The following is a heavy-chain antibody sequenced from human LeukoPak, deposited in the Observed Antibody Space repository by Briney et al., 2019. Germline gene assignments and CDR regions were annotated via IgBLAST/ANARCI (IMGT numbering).Heavy chain of an antibody. Sequence: GGSLRLSCAASGFTFNRNWMSSVRQAPGKGLECVANIKEDGSEKYYVDSVKGRFTISRDNAKNSLYLQMNSLRGEDTAVYYCARSDNWGQGTLVTVSS. D-gene: IGHD2-21*01. CDR1: GFTFNRNW. CDR3: ARSDN. V-gene: IGHV3-7*01. J-gene: IGHJ4*02. CDR2: IKEDGSEK.